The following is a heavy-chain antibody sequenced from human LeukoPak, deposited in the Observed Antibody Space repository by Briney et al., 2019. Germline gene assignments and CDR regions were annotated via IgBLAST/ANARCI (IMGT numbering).Heavy chain of an antibody. J-gene: IGHJ4*03. CDR1: GFTFSSYW. CDR3: ARIWYFGDNNWRYFDY. CDR2: IDPHGSET. D-gene: IGHD1-1*01. V-gene: IGHV3-7*01. Sequence: PGGSLRLSCAASGFTFSSYWMSWVRQAPGKGLEWVANIDPHGSETQYVGSVKGRFTTSRDNAKNSLYVQMNSLRAEDTAIYYCARIWYFGDNNWRYFDYWGQGTLVTVAS.